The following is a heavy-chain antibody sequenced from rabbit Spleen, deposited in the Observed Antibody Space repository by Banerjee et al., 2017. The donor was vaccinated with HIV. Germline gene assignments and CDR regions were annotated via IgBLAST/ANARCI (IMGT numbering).Heavy chain of an antibody. CDR3: ARESFSNGDL. D-gene: IGHD7-1*01. CDR2: IDAGSDGT. CDR1: GFSFNSGYD. V-gene: IGHV1S45*01. Sequence: QEQLVESGGGLVQPGGSLKLSCKASGFSFNSGYDMCWVRQPPGKGSEWNACIDAGSDGTYYASWAKGRFTISKTSSTVDLKMTSLTAADTATYFCARESFSNGDLWGPGTLVT. J-gene: IGHJ4*01.